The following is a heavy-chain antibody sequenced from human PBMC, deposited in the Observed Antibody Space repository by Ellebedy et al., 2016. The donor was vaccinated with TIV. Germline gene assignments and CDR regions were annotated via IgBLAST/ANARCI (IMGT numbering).Heavy chain of an antibody. CDR1: GFTFSSYA. V-gene: IGHV3-30-3*01. CDR3: ARDPLPDTRYYYGMDV. D-gene: IGHD2-2*02. Sequence: GESLKISXAASGFTFSSYAMHWVRQAPGKGLEWVAVISYDGSNKYYADSVKGRFTISRDNSKNTLYLQMNSLRAEDTAVYYCARDPLPDTRYYYGMDVWGQGTTVTVSS. CDR2: ISYDGSNK. J-gene: IGHJ6*02.